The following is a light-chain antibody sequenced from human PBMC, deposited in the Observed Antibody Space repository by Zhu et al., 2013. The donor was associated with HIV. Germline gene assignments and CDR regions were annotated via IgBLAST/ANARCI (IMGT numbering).Light chain of an antibody. J-gene: IGKJ4*01. CDR3: QQYDTYPLT. V-gene: IGKV1-9*01. Sequence: DIQLTQSPSFLSASVGDRVTITCRASQDIGKYLAWYQQRPGKAPNLLVYAASTTQSGVPSRFGGRGSGTEFTLTIDSLQPEDFATYYCQQYDTYPLTFGGGTKVEIK. CDR2: AAS. CDR1: QDIGKY.